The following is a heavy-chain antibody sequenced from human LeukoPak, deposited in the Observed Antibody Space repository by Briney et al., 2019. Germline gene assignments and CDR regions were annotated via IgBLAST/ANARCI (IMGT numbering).Heavy chain of an antibody. Sequence: SETLSLNCTVSGGSISSYYWSWIRQPPGKGLEWIGYIYYSGSTNYNPSLKSRVTISVDTSKNQFSLKLSSVTAADTAVYYCARDFPNADYWGQGTLVTVSS. CDR1: GGSISSYY. CDR3: ARDFPNADY. CDR2: IYYSGST. J-gene: IGHJ4*02. V-gene: IGHV4-59*01. D-gene: IGHD4/OR15-4a*01.